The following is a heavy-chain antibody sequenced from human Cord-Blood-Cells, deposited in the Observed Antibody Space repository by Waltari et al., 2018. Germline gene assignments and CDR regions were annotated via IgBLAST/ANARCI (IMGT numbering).Heavy chain of an antibody. J-gene: IGHJ3*02. CDR3: ALGRGYDDAFDI. CDR2: FDHEDEET. Sequence: QVQLVQSGAEVKKPGASVKVSCKVSGYTLTELSMHWVRQAPGKGLEWMGGFDHEDEETIYEQKFQGRVTMTEDTSTDTAYMELSSLRSEDTAVYYCALGRGYDDAFDIWGQGTMVTVSS. CDR1: GYTLTELS. D-gene: IGHD5-12*01. V-gene: IGHV1-24*01.